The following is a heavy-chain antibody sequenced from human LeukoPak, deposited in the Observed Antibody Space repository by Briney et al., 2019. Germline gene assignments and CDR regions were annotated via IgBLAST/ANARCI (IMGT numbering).Heavy chain of an antibody. CDR2: IGWDDEK. V-gene: IGHV2-70*17. CDR1: GFSLSTSGMC. CDR3: ARMRGRSIFCFDY. Sequence: SGPALVKPTQPLTLTCTFSGFSLSTSGMCVSWIRQPPETALEWLARIGWDDEKFYRTSLKTMLIIFRDTSKNQVVLTMSDMDPVDTATYYCARMRGRSIFCFDYWGQGTLVTVSS. J-gene: IGHJ4*02. D-gene: IGHD3-3*02.